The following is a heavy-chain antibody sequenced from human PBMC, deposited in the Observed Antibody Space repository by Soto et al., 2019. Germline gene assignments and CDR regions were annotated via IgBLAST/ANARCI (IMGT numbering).Heavy chain of an antibody. J-gene: IGHJ4*02. V-gene: IGHV1-18*01. D-gene: IGHD2-2*01. CDR3: AMDLGRGVCGSTRCSPTPLDY. CDR2: LCAYNGNT. CDR1: GYTFTRYG. Sequence: ASVKVSCKASGYTFTRYGISWVRQAPGQGIEWMGWLCAYNGNTNYAKKLQGRVTMTTDTSTSTAYLELRSLRSDAAAVYYCAMDLGRGVCGSTRCSPTPLDYWGQGSLVTDSS.